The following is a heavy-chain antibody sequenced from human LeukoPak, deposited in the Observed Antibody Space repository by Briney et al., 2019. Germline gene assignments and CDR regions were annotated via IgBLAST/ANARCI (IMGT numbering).Heavy chain of an antibody. Sequence: SQTLSLTCAVSGGSISSGGYSWSWIRQPPGKGLEWIGYIYHSGSTYYNPSLKSRVTISVDTSKNQLSLKLSSVTAADTAVYYCARGAGQLGAFDIWGQGTMVTVSS. J-gene: IGHJ3*02. CDR1: GGSISSGGYS. CDR3: ARGAGQLGAFDI. D-gene: IGHD6-6*01. V-gene: IGHV4-30-2*01. CDR2: IYHSGST.